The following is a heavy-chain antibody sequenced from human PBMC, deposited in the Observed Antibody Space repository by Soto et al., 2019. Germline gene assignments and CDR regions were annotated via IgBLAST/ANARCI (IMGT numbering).Heavy chain of an antibody. CDR3: ATVATGSWEWCDP. J-gene: IGHJ5*02. CDR2: INSDGTRT. V-gene: IGHV3-74*01. Sequence: EVQLVESGGGLVQPGGSLRLSCAASGFTFTNYWMHWVRQVPGKGLVWVSRINSDGTRTTYADSVRGRFTISRDNATNTLYLQINSLRAEDTAVYYCATVATGSWEWCDPCGQRNLVTVSS. D-gene: IGHD1-26*01. CDR1: GFTFTNYW.